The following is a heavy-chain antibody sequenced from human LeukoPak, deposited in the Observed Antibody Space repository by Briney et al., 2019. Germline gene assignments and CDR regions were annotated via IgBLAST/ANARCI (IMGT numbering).Heavy chain of an antibody. J-gene: IGHJ4*02. CDR2: IYTSGST. D-gene: IGHD3-16*02. V-gene: IGHV4-61*02. CDR3: ARQLRLGELSPALFDY. Sequence: PSETLSLTCAVSGGSISSGSYYWSWIRQPAGKGLEWIGRIYTSGSTSYNPSLKSRATISVDTSKNQFSLKLSSVTAADTAVYYCARQLRLGELSPALFDYWGQGTLVTVSS. CDR1: GGSISSGSYY.